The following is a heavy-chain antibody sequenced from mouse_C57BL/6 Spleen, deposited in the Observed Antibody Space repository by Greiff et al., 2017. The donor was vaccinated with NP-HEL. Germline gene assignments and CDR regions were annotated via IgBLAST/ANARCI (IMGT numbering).Heavy chain of an antibody. D-gene: IGHD1-1*01. J-gene: IGHJ3*01. CDR1: GFSLSTSGMG. CDR2: IYWDDDK. V-gene: IGHV8-12*01. Sequence: QVTLKECGPGILQSSQTLSLTCSFSGFSLSTSGMGVSWIRQPSGKGLEWLAHIYWDDDKRYNPSLKSRLTISKDTSRNQVFLKITSVDTADTATYYCARRSSEGFAYWGQGTLVTVSA. CDR3: ARRSSEGFAY.